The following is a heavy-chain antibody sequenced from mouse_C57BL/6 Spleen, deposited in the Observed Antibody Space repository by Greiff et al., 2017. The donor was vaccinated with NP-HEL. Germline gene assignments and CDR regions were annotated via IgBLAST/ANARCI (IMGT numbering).Heavy chain of an antibody. Sequence: QVQLQQPGAELVRPGSSVKLSCKASGYTFTSYWMDWVKQRPGQGLEWIGNIYPSDSETHYNQKFKDKATLTVDKSSSTAYMQLSSLTSEDSAVYYCARRLHYGYVDYWGQGTTLTVSS. CDR3: ARRLHYGYVDY. D-gene: IGHD1-2*01. V-gene: IGHV1-61*01. J-gene: IGHJ2*01. CDR1: GYTFTSYW. CDR2: IYPSDSET.